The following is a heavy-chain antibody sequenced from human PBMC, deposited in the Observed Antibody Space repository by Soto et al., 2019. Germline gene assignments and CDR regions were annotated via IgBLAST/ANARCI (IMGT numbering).Heavy chain of an antibody. V-gene: IGHV1-69*02. Sequence: SVKVSCKASGGTFSSYTINWVRQAPGQGLEWMGRIIPILGIANYAQKFQGRVTITADKSTSTAYMELSSLRSEDTAVYYCARGAPPANGDYDYWGQGTLVTVSS. CDR3: ARGAPPANGDYDY. D-gene: IGHD4-17*01. J-gene: IGHJ4*02. CDR1: GGTFSSYT. CDR2: IIPILGIA.